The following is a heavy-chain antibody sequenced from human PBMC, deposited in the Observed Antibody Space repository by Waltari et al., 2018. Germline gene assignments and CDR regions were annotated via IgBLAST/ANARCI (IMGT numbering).Heavy chain of an antibody. CDR1: GFTFDDFS. Sequence: EVQLVESGGVVVQPGGSLRLSWAASGFTFDDFSMHWVRQARGKGLEWVTLISWDGGSTYYADSVKGRFTIYRDNSKNSLYLQMNSLRAEDTALYYCGVHCSSTSCLVDYWGQGTLVTVSS. CDR3: GVHCSSTSCLVDY. V-gene: IGHV3-43D*04. D-gene: IGHD2-2*01. CDR2: ISWDGGST. J-gene: IGHJ4*02.